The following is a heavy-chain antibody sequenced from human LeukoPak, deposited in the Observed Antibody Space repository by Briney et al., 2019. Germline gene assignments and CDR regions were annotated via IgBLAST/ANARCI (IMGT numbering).Heavy chain of an antibody. CDR1: GYTFTGYY. CDR3: ARAPMIVVVFPPRLDF. V-gene: IGHV1-2*02. Sequence: ASVNVSCKPSGYTFTGYYMHWVRHAPGQGLEWMGWINPNTGGTNYAQKFQGRVTMTSDTSISTAYMELSSLRSDDTAVYYCARAPMIVVVFPPRLDFWGQGTLVTVSS. J-gene: IGHJ4*02. CDR2: INPNTGGT. D-gene: IGHD3-22*01.